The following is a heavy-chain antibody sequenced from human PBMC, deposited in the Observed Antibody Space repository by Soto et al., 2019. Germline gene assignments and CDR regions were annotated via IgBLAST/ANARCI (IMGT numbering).Heavy chain of an antibody. CDR1: GGSITSHY. V-gene: IGHV4-59*08. D-gene: IGHD3-10*01. Sequence: QVQLQESGPGLVKPSETLSLTCSVSGGSITSHYCSWFRQPPGKGLEWIGYINHSGLTSYNPSLKSRLTMSVDTSKNHFSLKVNSVTAADTALYYCARQGFGQLHGLVDVWGPGTTVTVSS. CDR3: ARQGFGQLHGLVDV. CDR2: INHSGLT. J-gene: IGHJ6*02.